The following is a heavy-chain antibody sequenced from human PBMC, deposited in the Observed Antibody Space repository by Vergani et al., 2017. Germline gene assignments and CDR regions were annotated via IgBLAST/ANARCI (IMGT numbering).Heavy chain of an antibody. CDR1: GFSIDNGYY. CDR2: LYRTGRT. CDR3: ARRSGIVYDIFSSTQYFFNF. Sequence: QVQLQESGPGLVKPSETLSLTCAVSGFSIDNGYYWDWIRQPPGKGLEWIGSLYRTGRTHFDPSLKSRVTISVDTSNNHFSLRLNSLTAADTAVYYCARRSGIVYDIFSSTQYFFNFGGQGTLVTVSS. J-gene: IGHJ4*02. V-gene: IGHV4-38-2*01. D-gene: IGHD3-9*01.